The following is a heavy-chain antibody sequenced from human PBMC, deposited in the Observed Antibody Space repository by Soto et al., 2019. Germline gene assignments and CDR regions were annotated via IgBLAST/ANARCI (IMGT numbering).Heavy chain of an antibody. V-gene: IGHV1-3*05. CDR3: AREGYDRSGYYGGGYLYFDL. D-gene: IGHD3-22*01. CDR2: INAGNGNT. Sequence: QVQLVQSGAEEKKPGASVKVSCKASGYTFTSYAMHWVRQAPGQRLEWMGWINAGNGNTKYSQKFQGRVTITRHTAPSTAQMELSSLRSEDTAVYYCAREGYDRSGYYGGGYLYFDLWVRGTLVTVS. CDR1: GYTFTSYA. J-gene: IGHJ2*01.